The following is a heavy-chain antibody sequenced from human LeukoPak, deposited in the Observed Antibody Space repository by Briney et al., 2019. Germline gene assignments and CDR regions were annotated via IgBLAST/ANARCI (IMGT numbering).Heavy chain of an antibody. CDR1: GGSMRSYY. Sequence: SETLSLTCTVSGGSMRSYYWNWIRQPPGKGLEWIGYIYYSGTTNYNPSLKSRVTISVDTSKNQLSLKLSSVTTADTAVYYCARDEGGQLNYFDYWGQGTLVTVSS. CDR3: ARDEGGQLNYFDY. J-gene: IGHJ4*02. D-gene: IGHD2-2*01. V-gene: IGHV4-59*01. CDR2: IYYSGTT.